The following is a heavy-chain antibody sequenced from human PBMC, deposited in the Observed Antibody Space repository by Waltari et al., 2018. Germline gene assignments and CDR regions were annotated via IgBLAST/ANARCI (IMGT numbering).Heavy chain of an antibody. J-gene: IGHJ4*02. CDR2: IKSKTDVGTA. CDR3: TTWGSLMSD. CDR1: GFTFSYAW. V-gene: IGHV3-15*01. Sequence: EVQLVESGGGLVKPGESLRLSCAASGFTFSYAWMNWVRQAPGKGLEWVCRIKSKTDVGTAYYSEPVKGRFTISRDDSKNTLYLQMNSLETEDTAVYYCTTWGSLMSDWGQGTLVTVSS. D-gene: IGHD3-16*01.